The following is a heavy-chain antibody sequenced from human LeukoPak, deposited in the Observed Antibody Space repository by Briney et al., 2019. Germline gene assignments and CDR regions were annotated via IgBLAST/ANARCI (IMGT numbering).Heavy chain of an antibody. CDR2: IIPIFGTA. D-gene: IGHD3-3*01. V-gene: IGHV1-69*15. Sequence: RASVKVSCKASGGTFSSYAISWVRQAPGQGLEWMGRIIPIFGTANYAQKFQGRVTITADESTSTAYMELSSLRSEDTAVYYCAKGNFGVVIQSPFDYWGQGTLVTVSS. CDR3: AKGNFGVVIQSPFDY. J-gene: IGHJ4*02. CDR1: GGTFSSYA.